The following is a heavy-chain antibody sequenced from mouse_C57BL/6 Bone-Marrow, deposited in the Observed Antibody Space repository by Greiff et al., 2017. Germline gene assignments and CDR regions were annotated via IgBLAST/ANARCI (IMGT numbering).Heavy chain of an antibody. D-gene: IGHD2-3*01. CDR2: IDPEIGDT. J-gene: IGHJ2*01. CDR1: GFNIKDDY. Sequence: EVQLVQSGAELVRPGASVKLSCTASGFNIKDDYIHWVKQRPEQGLEWIGWIDPEIGDTEYASKFQGKATITSDTSSNTAYLQLSSLTSEDTAVYYCSSFDGNYFDFWGQGTTLTVAS. CDR3: SSFDGNYFDF. V-gene: IGHV14-4*01.